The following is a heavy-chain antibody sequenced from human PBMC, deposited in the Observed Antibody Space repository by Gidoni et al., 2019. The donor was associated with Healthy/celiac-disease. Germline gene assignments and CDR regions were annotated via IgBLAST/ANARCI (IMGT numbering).Heavy chain of an antibody. CDR2: INHSGST. V-gene: IGHV4-34*01. CDR3: ARAQWLWPGGWFDP. J-gene: IGHJ5*02. CDR1: GGSFSGYY. Sequence: QVQLQQWGAGLLKPSETLSLTCAVYGGSFSGYYWSWIRQPPGKGLEWIGEINHSGSTNYNPSLKSRVTIAVDTSKNQCSLKLSSVTAADTAVYYCARAQWLWPGGWFDPWGQGTLVTVSS. D-gene: IGHD6-19*01.